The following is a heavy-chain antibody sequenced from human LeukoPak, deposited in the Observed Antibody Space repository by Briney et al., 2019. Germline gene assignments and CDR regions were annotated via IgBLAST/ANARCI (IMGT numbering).Heavy chain of an antibody. J-gene: IGHJ5*01. D-gene: IGHD2-2*02. CDR1: GGSFSSGSYY. V-gene: IGHV4-39*01. CDR2: IYYSGTT. Sequence: SETLSLTCTVSGGSFSSGSYYWGWIRQPPGKGLEWVGSIYYSGTTYYNPSLKRRVTISVATSESQFSLKLSSVTAADTAVYYCARHREAYTNSWFHYWGQGTLVTVSS. CDR3: ARHREAYTNSWFHY.